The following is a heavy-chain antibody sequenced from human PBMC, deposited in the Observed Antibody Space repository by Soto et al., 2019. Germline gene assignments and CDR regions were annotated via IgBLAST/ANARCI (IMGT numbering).Heavy chain of an antibody. V-gene: IGHV2-5*02. CDR3: AHAYSSSETNWFDP. D-gene: IGHD6-13*01. J-gene: IGHJ5*02. CDR1: GFSLSTSGVG. CDR2: IYWDDDK. Sequence: SGPTMVNPTQTLTLTFPFSGFSLSTSGVGVGWIRQPPGKALEWLALIYWDDDKRYSPSLKSRLTITKDTSKNQVVLTMTNMDPVDTATYYCAHAYSSSETNWFDPWGQGTLVTVSS.